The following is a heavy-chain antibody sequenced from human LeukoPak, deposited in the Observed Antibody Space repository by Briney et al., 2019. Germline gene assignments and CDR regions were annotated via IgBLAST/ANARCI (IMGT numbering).Heavy chain of an antibody. CDR3: ARTRDANAYYYYYGMDV. CDR2: IHYSGTS. CDR1: GGSISSSSYY. J-gene: IGHJ6*02. V-gene: IGHV4-39*01. D-gene: IGHD2-2*01. Sequence: PSETLSLTCTVSGGSISSSSYYWGWIRQPPGKGLEWIGSIHYSGTSHYNPSLKSRVTISVDTSKNQFSLKLSSVTAADTAVYYCARTRDANAYYYYYGMDVWGQGTTVTVSS.